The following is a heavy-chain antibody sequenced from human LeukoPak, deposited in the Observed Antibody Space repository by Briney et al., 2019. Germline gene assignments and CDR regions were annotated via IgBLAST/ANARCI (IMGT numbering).Heavy chain of an antibody. V-gene: IGHV4-34*01. CDR3: ARAEYCSSTSCQYNWFDP. CDR2: INHSGST. Sequence: PSETLSLTCAVYGGSFSGYYWSWIRQPPGKGLEWIGEINHSGSTNYNPSLKSRVTISVDTSKNQFSLKLGSVTAADTAVYYCARAEYCSSTSCQYNWFDPWGQGTLVTVSS. CDR1: GGSFSGYY. J-gene: IGHJ5*02. D-gene: IGHD2-2*01.